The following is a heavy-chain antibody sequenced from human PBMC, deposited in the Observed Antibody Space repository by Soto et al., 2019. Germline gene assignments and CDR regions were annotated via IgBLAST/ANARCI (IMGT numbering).Heavy chain of an antibody. CDR3: ARGFLTYDSSGYYPGLNGMDV. CDR1: GFTFSSYD. V-gene: IGHV3-13*05. Sequence: PGGSLRLSCAASGFTFSSYDMHWVRQATGKGLEWVSAIGTAGDPYYPGSVKGRFTISRENAKNSLYLQMNSLRAGDTAVYYCARGFLTYDSSGYYPGLNGMDVWGQGTTVTVSS. D-gene: IGHD3-22*01. J-gene: IGHJ6*02. CDR2: IGTAGDP.